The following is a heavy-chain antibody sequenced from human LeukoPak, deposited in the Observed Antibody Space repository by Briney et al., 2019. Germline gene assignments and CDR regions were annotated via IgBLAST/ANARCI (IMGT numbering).Heavy chain of an antibody. J-gene: IGHJ3*02. CDR1: GGSISSYY. CDR2: IYYSGST. Sequence: PSETLSLTCTVSGGSISSYYWSWIRQRPGKGLEWIGYIYYSGSTNYNPSLKSRVTISVDTSKNQFCLKLSSVTASDTAVYYCARDTMPDAFDIWGQGTMVTVSS. V-gene: IGHV4-59*01. CDR3: ARDTMPDAFDI. D-gene: IGHD2-2*01.